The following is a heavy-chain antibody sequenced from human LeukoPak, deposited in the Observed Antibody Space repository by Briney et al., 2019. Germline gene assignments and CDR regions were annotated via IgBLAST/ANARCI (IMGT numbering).Heavy chain of an antibody. CDR1: GFTFSSYA. D-gene: IGHD6-13*01. J-gene: IGHJ4*02. CDR2: CGTSDGT. CDR3: AQKTPGTHPFDY. Sequence: PGGSLRLSCAASGFTFSSYAMNWVRQAPGKGLEWVSACGTSDGTYYADSVRGRFTISRDNAKNTVYLQMSSLRAEDTAVYYCAQKTPGTHPFDYWGQGTLVTVSS. V-gene: IGHV3-23*01.